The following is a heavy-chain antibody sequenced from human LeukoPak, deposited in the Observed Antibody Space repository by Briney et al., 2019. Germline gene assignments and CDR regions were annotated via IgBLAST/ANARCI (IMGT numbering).Heavy chain of an antibody. CDR2: ISGSGGST. Sequence: GGSLRLSCAASGFTFSSYAMSWVRQAPGKGLEWVSAISGSGGSTYYADSVKGRFTISRDNSKNTPYLQMNSLRAEDTAVYYCARSGKSITIFGVSDYWGQGTLVTVSS. CDR1: GFTFSSYA. J-gene: IGHJ4*02. CDR3: ARSGKSITIFGVSDY. D-gene: IGHD3-3*01. V-gene: IGHV3-23*01.